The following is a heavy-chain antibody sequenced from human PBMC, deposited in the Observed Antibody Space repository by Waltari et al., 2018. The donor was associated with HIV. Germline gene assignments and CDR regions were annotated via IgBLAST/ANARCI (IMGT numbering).Heavy chain of an antibody. D-gene: IGHD6-19*01. Sequence: QVQLQESGTGLVKPSETLSLTCAVAGSPTSNGYFWGWIRQPPGKGLEWIGSIYQSGDTHYNPSLKSRVTISLDMSKNQFSLKLTSVTAADTAVYYCARRPSGSTGYWYFDLWSRGTLVTVSS. J-gene: IGHJ2*01. CDR2: IYQSGDT. CDR3: ARRPSGSTGYWYFDL. V-gene: IGHV4-38-2*01. CDR1: GSPTSNGYF.